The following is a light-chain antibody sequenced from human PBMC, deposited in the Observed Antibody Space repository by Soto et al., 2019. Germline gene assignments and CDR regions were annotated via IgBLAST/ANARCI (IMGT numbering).Light chain of an antibody. V-gene: IGKV3-20*01. CDR3: HHFGDSPQT. Sequence: EIVLTQSPGTLSLSPGDRATLSCRASQSLSVSYIDWYQQKPGQAPRLLIYSTSTRAAGIPDRFTGRGSGTHFTLAISRLEPEDFAVYYCHHFGDSPQTFGQGTKVDIK. J-gene: IGKJ1*01. CDR1: QSLSVSY. CDR2: STS.